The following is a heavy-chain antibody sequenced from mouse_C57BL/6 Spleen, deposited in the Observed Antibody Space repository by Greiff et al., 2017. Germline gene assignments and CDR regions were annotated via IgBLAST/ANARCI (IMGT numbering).Heavy chain of an antibody. J-gene: IGHJ2*01. D-gene: IGHD1-1*01. V-gene: IGHV1-62-2*01. Sequence: QVQLQQSGAELVKPGASVKLSCKASGYTFTEYTIHWVKQRPGQGLEWIGWFYPGSGSIKYNEKFKDKATLTADKSSSTVYMALSILTSEYSAVYFCAKHEGLCITTVVPFAYWGQGTTLTVSS. CDR2: FYPGSGSI. CDR3: AKHEGLCITTVVPFAY. CDR1: GYTFTEYT.